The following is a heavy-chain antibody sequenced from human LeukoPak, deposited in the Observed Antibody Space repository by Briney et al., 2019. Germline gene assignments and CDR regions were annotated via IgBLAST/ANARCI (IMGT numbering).Heavy chain of an antibody. D-gene: IGHD5-24*01. V-gene: IGHV1-69*13. CDR2: IIPIFGTA. CDR3: ARSSRDGYNSQAGGFDY. CDR1: GYTFNNHY. Sequence: SVKVSCKASGYTFNNHYMYWVRQAPGQGLEWMGGIIPIFGTANYAQKFQGRVTITADESTSTAYMELSSLRSEDTAVYYCARSSRDGYNSQAGGFDYWGQGTLVTVSS. J-gene: IGHJ4*02.